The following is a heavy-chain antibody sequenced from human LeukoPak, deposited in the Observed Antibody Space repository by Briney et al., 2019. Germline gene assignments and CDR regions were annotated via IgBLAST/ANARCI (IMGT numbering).Heavy chain of an antibody. V-gene: IGHV4-34*01. J-gene: IGHJ5*02. CDR1: GGSFSGYY. D-gene: IGHD2-2*02. Sequence: SETLSLTCAVYGGSFSGYYWSWIRQPPGKGLEWIGEINHSGSTNYNPSLKSRVTISVDRSKNQFSLKLSSVTAADTAVYYCASRYCSSTSCYIDPWGQGTLVTVSS. CDR3: ASRYCSSTSCYIDP. CDR2: INHSGST.